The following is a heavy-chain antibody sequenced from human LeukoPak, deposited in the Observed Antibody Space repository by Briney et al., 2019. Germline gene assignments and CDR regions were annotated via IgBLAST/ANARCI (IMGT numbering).Heavy chain of an antibody. CDR2: IYTSGST. D-gene: IGHD3-22*01. V-gene: IGHV4-61*02. CDR3: ARVRPYYDSSGYTPYYFDY. Sequence: SETLSLTCTVSGGSISSGSYYWSWIRQPAGKRLEWIGRIYTSGSTNYNPSLKSRVTISVDTSKNQFSLKLSSVTAADTAVYYCARVRPYYDSSGYTPYYFDYWGQGTLVTVSS. CDR1: GGSISSGSYY. J-gene: IGHJ4*02.